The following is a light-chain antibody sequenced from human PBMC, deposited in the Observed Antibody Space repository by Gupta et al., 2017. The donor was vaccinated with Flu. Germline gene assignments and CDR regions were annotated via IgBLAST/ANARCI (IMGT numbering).Light chain of an antibody. CDR1: TSDVGANNY. CDR3: SSYRISSTSFF. J-gene: IGLJ1*01. V-gene: IGLV2-14*01. CDR2: GVN. Sequence: QSALTQPASVSGSPGQSIAISYTGTTSDVGANNYVSWYQQHSGKAPKVMIYGVNNRPSGVSDRFSGSKSGNTASLTISGLQAEDEADYYCSSYRISSTSFFFGTGTKVTVL.